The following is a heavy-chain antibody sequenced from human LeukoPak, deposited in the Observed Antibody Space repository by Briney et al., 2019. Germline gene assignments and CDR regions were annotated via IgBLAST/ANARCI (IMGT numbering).Heavy chain of an antibody. J-gene: IGHJ4*02. V-gene: IGHV4-59*01. CDR2: IYYSGST. CDR1: GGSISSYY. CDR3: ARDLEGLGLFDY. D-gene: IGHD7-27*01. Sequence: SETLSLTCTVSGGSISSYYWSWIRQPPGKGLEWIGYIYYSGSTNYNPSLKSRVTISVDTSKNQFPLKLSSVTAADTAVYYCARDLEGLGLFDYWGQGTLVTVSS.